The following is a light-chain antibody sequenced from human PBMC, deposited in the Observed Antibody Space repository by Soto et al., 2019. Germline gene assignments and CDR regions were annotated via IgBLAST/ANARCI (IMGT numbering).Light chain of an antibody. J-gene: IGKJ1*01. CDR3: QKYDGAPWT. V-gene: IGKV1-27*01. CDR1: QGISNY. CDR2: AAS. Sequence: DIQMTQSPSSLSASVGDRVTITCRASQGISNYLAWYQQKPGKVPKLLIYAASTLQSGVPSRFSGSGSGTDFTLTISGLQHEDVANYYCQKYDGAPWTFGQGTKVEIE.